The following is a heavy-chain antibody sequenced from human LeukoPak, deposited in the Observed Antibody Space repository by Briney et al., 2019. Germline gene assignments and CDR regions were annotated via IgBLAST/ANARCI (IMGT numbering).Heavy chain of an antibody. CDR3: ARTLRELRGLGGFDI. V-gene: IGHV4-59*08. CDR2: IYHSGST. Sequence: PSETLSLTCTVSGGSISGYYCSWIRQPPGKGLEWIGEIYHSGSTSYNPSLKSRVTISVDTSKNQFSLKLSSVTAADTAVYFCARTLRELRGLGGFDIWGQGTMVTVSS. J-gene: IGHJ3*02. CDR1: GGSISGYY. D-gene: IGHD1-26*01.